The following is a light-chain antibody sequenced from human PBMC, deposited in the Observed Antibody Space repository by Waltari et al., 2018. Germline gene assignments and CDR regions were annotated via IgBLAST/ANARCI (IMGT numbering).Light chain of an antibody. J-gene: IGKJ1*01. CDR2: GAS. V-gene: IGKV3-20*01. Sequence: EIVLTQSPGTLSLSPGERATLSCRASQSLGRYLVWYQQKPGQAPRLLIYGASSRAAGSPDRVSGSGSGTDFSLTISRLEPEDFAVYYCQNHERLPAVFGQGTKVEIK. CDR3: QNHERLPAV. CDR1: QSLGRY.